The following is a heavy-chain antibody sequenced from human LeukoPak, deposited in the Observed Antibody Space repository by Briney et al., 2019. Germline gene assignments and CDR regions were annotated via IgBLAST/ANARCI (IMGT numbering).Heavy chain of an antibody. CDR1: GYTFTGYY. V-gene: IGHV1-2*02. CDR2: INPNSGGT. J-gene: IGHJ4*02. CDR3: ARGPRGQRFDY. D-gene: IGHD1-1*01. Sequence: GASVKVSCKASGYTFTGYYMHWVRQAPGQGLEWMGWINPNSGGTNYAQKFQGRVTMTRGTSASTVYMELSNLISEDTAVYYCARGPRGQRFDYWGQGTLVTVSS.